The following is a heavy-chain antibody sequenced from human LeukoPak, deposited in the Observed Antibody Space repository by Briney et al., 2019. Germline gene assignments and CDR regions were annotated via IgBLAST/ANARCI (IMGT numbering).Heavy chain of an antibody. D-gene: IGHD2-15*01. CDR2: IYYSGTT. CDR3: ARVPQYCTGGSCYPTYSFDY. Sequence: SETLSLTCTVSGGSISSYYWNWIRQPPGKGLEWIGYIYYSGTTNYSPSLKSRVTLSVDKSKNQFSLKLSSVTAADTAVYYCARVPQYCTGGSCYPTYSFDYWGQGTLVTVSS. V-gene: IGHV4-59*12. J-gene: IGHJ4*02. CDR1: GGSISSYY.